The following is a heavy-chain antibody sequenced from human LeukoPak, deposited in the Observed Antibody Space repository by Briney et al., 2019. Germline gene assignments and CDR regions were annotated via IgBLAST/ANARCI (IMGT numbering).Heavy chain of an antibody. CDR2: IKQDGSEK. J-gene: IGHJ5*02. V-gene: IGHV3-7*04. CDR3: ARDRSPCSGGRCYSYNWFDP. D-gene: IGHD2-15*01. CDR1: GFTFSSYW. Sequence: PGGSLRLSCAASGFTFSSYWMTWVRQAPGKGLEWVANIKQDGSEKYYVDSVKGRFTISRDNAENSLYLQMNSLRAEDTAVYYCARDRSPCSGGRCYSYNWFDPWGQGTLVTVSS.